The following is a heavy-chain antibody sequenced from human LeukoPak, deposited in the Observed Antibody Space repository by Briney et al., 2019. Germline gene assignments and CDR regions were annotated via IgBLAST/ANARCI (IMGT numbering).Heavy chain of an antibody. CDR2: INAGNGNT. CDR1: GYTFSNYA. Sequence: ASVKVSCKASGYTFSNYATNWVRQAPGQRLEWMGWINAGNGNTKSSQKFQGRVTFTRDTSASTAYMELGSLRSEDTAVYYCARYYGPGSPSFDYWGQGTLVTVSS. D-gene: IGHD3-10*01. CDR3: ARYYGPGSPSFDY. J-gene: IGHJ4*02. V-gene: IGHV1-3*01.